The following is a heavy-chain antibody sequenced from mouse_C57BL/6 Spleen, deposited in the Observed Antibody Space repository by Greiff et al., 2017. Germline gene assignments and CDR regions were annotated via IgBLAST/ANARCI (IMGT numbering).Heavy chain of an antibody. V-gene: IGHV1-50*01. Sequence: VQLKQPGAELVKPGASVKLSCKASGYTFTSYWMQWVKQRPGQGLEWIGEIDPSDSYTNYNQKFKGKATLTVDTSSSTAYMQLSSLTSEDSAVYYCARKGQLEDYWGQGTTLTVSS. CDR3: ARKGQLEDY. J-gene: IGHJ2*01. CDR2: IDPSDSYT. CDR1: GYTFTSYW. D-gene: IGHD3-2*01.